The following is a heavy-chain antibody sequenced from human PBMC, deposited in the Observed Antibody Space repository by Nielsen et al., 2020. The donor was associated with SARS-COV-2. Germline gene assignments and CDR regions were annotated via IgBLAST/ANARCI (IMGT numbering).Heavy chain of an antibody. CDR1: GGSIGTYY. CDR2: IYYSGGT. J-gene: IGHJ4*02. CDR3: VRIDMATISVDY. Sequence: SETLSLTCTVSGGSIGTYYWSWIRQAPGKGLEWIGYIYYSGGTTYNPSLKSRVTISVDTSKNQFSLKVNSVTAADTAVYYCVRIDMATISVDYWGQGTLVTVSS. D-gene: IGHD5-24*01. V-gene: IGHV4-59*01.